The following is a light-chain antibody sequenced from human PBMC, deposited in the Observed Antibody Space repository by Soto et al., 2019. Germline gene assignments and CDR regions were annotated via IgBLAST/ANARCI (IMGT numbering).Light chain of an antibody. J-gene: IGKJ4*01. Sequence: DIQMAQSPSSLSASVGDRVTITCQASQDIKNYLNWYQQKPGKAPKLLIYDASNLETGVPSRFSGRGSGTDFTFTISSLQPEDVAAYYCQQYDQLPLTFGGGTK. CDR2: DAS. CDR1: QDIKNY. CDR3: QQYDQLPLT. V-gene: IGKV1-33*01.